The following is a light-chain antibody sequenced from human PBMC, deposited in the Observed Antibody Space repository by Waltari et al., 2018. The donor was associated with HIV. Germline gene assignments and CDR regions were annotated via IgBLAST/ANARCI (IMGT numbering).Light chain of an antibody. CDR1: SSTIGADSD. V-gene: IGLV1-40*01. Sequence: QSMLTQPPSVSGAPGQRVTISCTGSSSTIGADSDVPWYQQIPGTAPKLLISGNKNRPSGVPDRFSASKSGTSASLTISGLQAEDEADYFCQSYDISLSASVVFGGGTRLTVL. J-gene: IGLJ2*01. CDR2: GNK. CDR3: QSYDISLSASVV.